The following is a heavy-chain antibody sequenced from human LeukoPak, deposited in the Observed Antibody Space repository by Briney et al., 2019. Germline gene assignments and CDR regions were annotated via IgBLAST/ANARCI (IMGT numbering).Heavy chain of an antibody. D-gene: IGHD2-2*01. Sequence: ASVKVSCKASGYTFTGYYMHWVRQAPGQGLEWMGWINPNSGGTNYAQKFQGRVTMTRDTSISTAYMELSRLRSDDTAVYYCARDAGYCSSTSCYSAAISYYFDYWCQGTLVTVSS. CDR2: INPNSGGT. J-gene: IGHJ4*02. V-gene: IGHV1-2*02. CDR1: GYTFTGYY. CDR3: ARDAGYCSSTSCYSAAISYYFDY.